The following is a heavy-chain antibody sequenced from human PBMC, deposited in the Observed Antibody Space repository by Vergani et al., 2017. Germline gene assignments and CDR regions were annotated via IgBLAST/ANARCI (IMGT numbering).Heavy chain of an antibody. CDR1: GFTFSSYS. J-gene: IGHJ6*02. CDR2: ISSSGNYV. V-gene: IGHV3-21*06. Sequence: EVQLVESGGGLVQPGRSLRLSCAASGFTFSSYSMNWVRQAPGKGLEWVASISSSGNYVYYAASVKGRFSISRDNAKSLLSLQMNSLRGDDTAVYYCARDQGSGTNRHHYGMDVWGQGTTVTVSS. CDR3: ARDQGSGTNRHHYGMDV. D-gene: IGHD3-10*01.